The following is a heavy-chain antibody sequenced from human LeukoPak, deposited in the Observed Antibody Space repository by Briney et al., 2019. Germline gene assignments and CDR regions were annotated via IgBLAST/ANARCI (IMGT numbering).Heavy chain of an antibody. CDR3: ARQGDYRYPFDS. J-gene: IGHJ4*02. CDR2: VYYSGST. CDR1: GGSISSYY. V-gene: IGHV4-59*08. Sequence: PPETLSLTCTVSGGSISSYYWSWIRQPPGKGLEWIGYVYYSGSTNYNPSLKGRVTISVDTSKSQFSLTLTSVTAADTAVYYCARQGDYRYPFDSWGQGTLVTVSS. D-gene: IGHD3-16*02.